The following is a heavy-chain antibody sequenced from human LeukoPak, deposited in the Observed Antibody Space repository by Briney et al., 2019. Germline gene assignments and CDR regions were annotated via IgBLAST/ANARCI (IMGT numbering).Heavy chain of an antibody. D-gene: IGHD6-19*01. Sequence: ASVMVSCKASGYXFTSYYMHWVRQAPGQGLEWMGIINPSGGSTSYAQKFQGRVTMTRDTSTSTVYMELSSLRSEDTAVYYCARGHSSGWYEVTDFDYWGQGTLVTVSS. CDR1: GYXFTSYY. CDR2: INPSGGST. CDR3: ARGHSSGWYEVTDFDY. V-gene: IGHV1-46*01. J-gene: IGHJ4*02.